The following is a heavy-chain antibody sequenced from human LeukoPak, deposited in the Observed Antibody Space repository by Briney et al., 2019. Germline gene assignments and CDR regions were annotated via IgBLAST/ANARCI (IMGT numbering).Heavy chain of an antibody. Sequence: SETLSLTCSVSDGSINSYYWNWIRRPPGKGLEWIGYIYYNGNTNYSPSLKSRVTMSVDTSKNLSSLKVSSVTAADTAVYYCARGRSNYYGMDVWGQGTTVTVSS. D-gene: IGHD1-26*01. CDR2: IYYNGNT. V-gene: IGHV4-59*01. CDR1: DGSINSYY. CDR3: ARGRSNYYGMDV. J-gene: IGHJ6*02.